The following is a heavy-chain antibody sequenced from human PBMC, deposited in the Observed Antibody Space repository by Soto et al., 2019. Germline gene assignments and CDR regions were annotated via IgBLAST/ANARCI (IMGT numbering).Heavy chain of an antibody. CDR1: GFTFDDYA. Sequence: GGSLRLSCAASGFTFDDYAMHWVRQAPGKGLEWVSGISWNSGSIGYADSVKGRFTISRDNAKNSLYLQMNSLRAEDTALYYCAKSWYYDSSGYYYFDYWGQGTLVTVSS. CDR2: ISWNSGSI. V-gene: IGHV3-9*01. CDR3: AKSWYYDSSGYYYFDY. D-gene: IGHD3-22*01. J-gene: IGHJ4*02.